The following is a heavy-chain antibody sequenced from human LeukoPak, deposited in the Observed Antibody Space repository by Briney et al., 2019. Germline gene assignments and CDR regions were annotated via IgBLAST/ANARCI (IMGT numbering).Heavy chain of an antibody. J-gene: IGHJ6*03. Sequence: PSETLSLTCAVSGGSFSGYYWSWIRQPPGKGLEWIGEINHSGSTNYNTSLKSRVTISVDTSKNQFSLKLSSVTAADTAVYYCARSRVHYGSGSYYNVIGYYYYMDVWGKGTTVTVSS. D-gene: IGHD3-10*01. CDR1: GGSFSGYY. CDR3: ARSRVHYGSGSYYNVIGYYYYMDV. V-gene: IGHV4-34*01. CDR2: INHSGST.